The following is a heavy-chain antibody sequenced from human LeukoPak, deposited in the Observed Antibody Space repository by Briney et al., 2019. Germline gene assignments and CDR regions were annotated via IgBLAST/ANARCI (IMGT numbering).Heavy chain of an antibody. CDR2: IYTSGST. CDR3: ARENSGSYREFDY. V-gene: IGHV4-4*07. J-gene: IGHJ4*02. CDR1: GGFTSNYF. D-gene: IGHD1-26*01. Sequence: SETLSLTCTVSGGFTSNYFCTWLRQSAGKGLEWIGRIYTSGSTNYNASLKSRVSMSVDTSKNQFSLKLSSVTAADTAVFYCARENSGSYREFDYWGQGTLVTVSS.